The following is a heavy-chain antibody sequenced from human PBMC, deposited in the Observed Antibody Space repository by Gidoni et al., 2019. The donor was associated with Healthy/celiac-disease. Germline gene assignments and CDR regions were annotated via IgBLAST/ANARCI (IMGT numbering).Heavy chain of an antibody. CDR3: ARGQYYDFWSGNDAFDI. CDR2: INPNSGGT. J-gene: IGHJ3*02. Sequence: QVQLVQSGAEVKKPGASVKVSCKASGYTFTGYYMHWVRQAPGQGLEWMGWINPNSGGTNYAQKFQGRVTMTRDTSISTAYMELSRLRSDDTAVYYCARGQYYDFWSGNDAFDIWGQGTMVTVSS. V-gene: IGHV1-2*02. CDR1: GYTFTGYY. D-gene: IGHD3-3*01.